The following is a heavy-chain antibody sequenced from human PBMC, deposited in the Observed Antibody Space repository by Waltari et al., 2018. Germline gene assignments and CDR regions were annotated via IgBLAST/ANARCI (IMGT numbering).Heavy chain of an antibody. J-gene: IGHJ4*02. Sequence: EVQLLESGGGLVQPGGSLRLSCAASGFTFSSYAMSWVRQAPRKGLAWVSGISGRGCRTYYADSVKGRFTISRDNSKNTLYLQLNSLRAEDTAVYHCAKGCGGDCYSFGYWGQGTLVTVSS. D-gene: IGHD2-21*01. CDR1: GFTFSSYA. V-gene: IGHV3-23*01. CDR3: AKGCGGDCYSFGY. CDR2: ISGRGCRT.